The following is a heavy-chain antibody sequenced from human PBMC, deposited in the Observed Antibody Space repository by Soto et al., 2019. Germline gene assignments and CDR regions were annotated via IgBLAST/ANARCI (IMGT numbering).Heavy chain of an antibody. D-gene: IGHD1-26*01. CDR1: GGSISGSSYS. Sequence: LSLTCAVSGGSISGSSYSWSWIRQPPGKGLEWIGYIYDTGSAYYNPSLKSRVTISVDRSKNQFSLNVNSVTAADTAVYYCARTWELIKFDYWGQGTLVTVSS. V-gene: IGHV4-30-2*01. CDR3: ARTWELIKFDY. CDR2: IYDTGSA. J-gene: IGHJ4*02.